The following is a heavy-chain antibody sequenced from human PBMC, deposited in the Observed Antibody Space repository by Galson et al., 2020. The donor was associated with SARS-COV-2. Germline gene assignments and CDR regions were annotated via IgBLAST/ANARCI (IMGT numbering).Heavy chain of an antibody. J-gene: IGHJ4*02. Sequence: SETLSLTCTVSGDPLSNYYYTWIRQPPGKGLEWIGHIFSSGSTSYNPSLKSRVTLSVDTSKNQLSLKLTSVNTADTAVYYCASGSTVFKYYFTYWGQGALVTVSS. D-gene: IGHD2-2*01. CDR3: ASGSTVFKYYFTY. CDR1: GDPLSNYY. V-gene: IGHV4-59*01. CDR2: IFSSGST.